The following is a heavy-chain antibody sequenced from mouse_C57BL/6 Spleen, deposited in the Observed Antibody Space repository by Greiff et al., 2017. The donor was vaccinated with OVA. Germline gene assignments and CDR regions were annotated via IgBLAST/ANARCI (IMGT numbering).Heavy chain of an antibody. Sequence: EVKLMESGGGLVKPGGSLKLSCAASGFTFSDYGMHWVRQAPEKGLEWVAYLSSGSSTIYYADTVKGRFTISRDNAKNTLFLQMTSLRSEDTAMYYCARPTGKYAMDYWGQGTSVTVSS. J-gene: IGHJ4*01. D-gene: IGHD4-1*02. CDR1: GFTFSDYG. V-gene: IGHV5-17*01. CDR2: LSSGSSTI. CDR3: ARPTGKYAMDY.